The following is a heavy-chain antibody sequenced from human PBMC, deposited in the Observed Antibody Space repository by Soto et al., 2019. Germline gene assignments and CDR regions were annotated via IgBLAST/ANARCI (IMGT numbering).Heavy chain of an antibody. CDR3: ARESRSNYDYVWGSYRPIVDYYYYGMDV. Sequence: PGGALRLSYSASGFTFSSYGMHWVRQAPGKGLEWVAVIWYDGSNKYYADSVKGRFTISRDNSKNTLYLQMNSLRAEDTAVYYCARESRSNYDYVWGSYRPIVDYYYYGMDVWGQGTTVTVSS. J-gene: IGHJ6*02. CDR2: IWYDGSNK. V-gene: IGHV3-33*01. D-gene: IGHD3-16*02. CDR1: GFTFSSYG.